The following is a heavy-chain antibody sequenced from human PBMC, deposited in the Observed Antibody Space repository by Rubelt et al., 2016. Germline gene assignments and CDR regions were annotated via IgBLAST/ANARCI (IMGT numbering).Heavy chain of an antibody. CDR1: GYTFTAYG. Sequence: QVQLVQSGSEVKKPGASVKVSCMTSGYTFTAYGISWVRQAPGQGLAWMGWISGSNGKTDNAQTCQGRVSTTTDTTPDTGYMELRSLRSDDSAVYYCASEILASRPKWVDVWGQGSTVTVSS. J-gene: IGHJ6*02. CDR2: ISGSNGKT. V-gene: IGHV1-18*01. D-gene: IGHD1-26*01. CDR3: ASEILASRPKWVDV.